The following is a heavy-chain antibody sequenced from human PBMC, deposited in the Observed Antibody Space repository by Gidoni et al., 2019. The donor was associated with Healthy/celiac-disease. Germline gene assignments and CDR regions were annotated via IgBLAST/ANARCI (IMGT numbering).Heavy chain of an antibody. V-gene: IGHV4-59*01. CDR2: IYYSGST. J-gene: IGHJ4*02. D-gene: IGHD2-15*01. CDR3: ASAPSITPYSVDY. CDR1: GGSISSFY. Sequence: VQLQESCSVLRKPSEPLSLACTVSGGSISSFYCSWLRQRPGKGLEWIGYIYYSGSTNYNPSLKSRVTISIDTSKNQFTLKLSSVTAADTAVYDCASAPSITPYSVDYWGQGTLVTVSS.